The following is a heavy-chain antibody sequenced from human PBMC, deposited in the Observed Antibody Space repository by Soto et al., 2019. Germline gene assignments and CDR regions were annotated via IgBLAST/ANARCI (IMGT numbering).Heavy chain of an antibody. Sequence: EVQLVESGGGLVQPGGSLRLCCAASGFTFSSYSINGVRQAPGKGLEWVSYISSSSSTIYYADSVKCRFTISRDNAKNSLYLQMNSLRAEDTAVYYCARETYYDYIWGSYRWTWFDPWGQGTLVTVSS. V-gene: IGHV3-48*01. CDR1: GFTFSSYS. CDR2: ISSSSSTI. D-gene: IGHD3-16*02. CDR3: ARETYYDYIWGSYRWTWFDP. J-gene: IGHJ5*02.